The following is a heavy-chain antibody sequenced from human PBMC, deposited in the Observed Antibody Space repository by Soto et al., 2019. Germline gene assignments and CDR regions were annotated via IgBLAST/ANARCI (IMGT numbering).Heavy chain of an antibody. D-gene: IGHD2-2*01. J-gene: IGHJ3*02. Sequence: QVQLVESGGGVVQPGRSLRLSCAASGFTFSSYAMHWVRQAPGKGLEWVAVISYDGSNKYYADSVKGRFTISRDNSKNTLDLQMNSLRAEDTDVYYCARVSRQYQLRLLHAFDIWGQGTMVTVSS. CDR1: GFTFSSYA. CDR2: ISYDGSNK. V-gene: IGHV3-30-3*01. CDR3: ARVSRQYQLRLLHAFDI.